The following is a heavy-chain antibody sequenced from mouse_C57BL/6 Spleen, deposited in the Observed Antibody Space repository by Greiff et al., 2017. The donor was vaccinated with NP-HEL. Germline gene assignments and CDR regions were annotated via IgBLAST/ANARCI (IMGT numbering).Heavy chain of an antibody. V-gene: IGHV1-82*01. CDR2: IYPGDGDT. CDR1: GYAFSSSW. D-gene: IGHD1-1*01. Sequence: VHLVESGPELVKPGASVKISCKASGYAFSSSWMNWVKQRPGKGLEWIGRIYPGDGDTNYNGKFKGKATLTADKSSSTAYMQLSSLTSEDSAVYFCARPDYYGSSYGYFDVWGTGTTVTVSS. J-gene: IGHJ1*03. CDR3: ARPDYYGSSYGYFDV.